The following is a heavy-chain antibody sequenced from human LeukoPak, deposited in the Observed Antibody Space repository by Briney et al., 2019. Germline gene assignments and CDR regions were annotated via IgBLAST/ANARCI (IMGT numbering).Heavy chain of an antibody. V-gene: IGHV3-33*01. D-gene: IGHD2-15*01. Sequence: GGSLRLSCAASGFTFSSYGMHWVRQAPGKGLEWLAVIWYDGSNEFYADSVRGRFTVSRDNSRNTLYLQMNSLRAEDTAVYYCARDGCSGGSCLLYWGQGTLVTVSS. CDR1: GFTFSSYG. J-gene: IGHJ4*02. CDR2: IWYDGSNE. CDR3: ARDGCSGGSCLLY.